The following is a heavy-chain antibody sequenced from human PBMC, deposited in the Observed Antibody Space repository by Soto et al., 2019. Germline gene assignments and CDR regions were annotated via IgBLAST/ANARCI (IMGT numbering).Heavy chain of an antibody. V-gene: IGHV3-30-3*01. CDR1: GFTFSSYA. CDR3: ARDSYGMDV. Sequence: GGSLRLSCAASGFTFSSYAMHWVRQAPGKGLEWVAVISYDGSNKYYADSVKGRFTISRDNSKNTLYLQMNSLRAEDTAVYYCARDSYGMDVWAQGTTVTVSS. CDR2: ISYDGSNK. J-gene: IGHJ6*02.